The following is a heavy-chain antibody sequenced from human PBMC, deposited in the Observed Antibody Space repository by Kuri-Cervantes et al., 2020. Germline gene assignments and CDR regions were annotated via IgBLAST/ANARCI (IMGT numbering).Heavy chain of an antibody. V-gene: IGHV4-61*05. D-gene: IGHD3-10*01. CDR2: IYYSGST. J-gene: IGHJ5*02. CDR1: GGSISSSSYY. CDR3: ARLVFSVRGRFDP. Sequence: SETLSLTCTVSGGSISSSSYYWSWIRQPPGKGLEWIGYIYYSGSTNYNPSLKSRVTISVDTSKNQFSLKLSSVTAADTAVYCCARLVFSVRGRFDPWGQGTLVTVSS.